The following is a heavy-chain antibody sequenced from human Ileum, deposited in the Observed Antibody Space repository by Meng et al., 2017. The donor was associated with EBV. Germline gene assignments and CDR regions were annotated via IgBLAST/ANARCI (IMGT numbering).Heavy chain of an antibody. Sequence: VQLQQWGAGLLQPSETLSLTCAVYGVSFSGYYWSWIRHPPGKGLEWIGEINHRGGAFYNPSLKSRVTMSIDTSKNQFSLKLNSVTAADTAVYYCARHPGGNSQYYSSGDDYWGQGALVTVSS. CDR3: ARHPGGNSQYYSSGDDY. V-gene: IGHV4-34*01. CDR1: GVSFSGYY. J-gene: IGHJ4*02. D-gene: IGHD3-22*01. CDR2: INHRGGA.